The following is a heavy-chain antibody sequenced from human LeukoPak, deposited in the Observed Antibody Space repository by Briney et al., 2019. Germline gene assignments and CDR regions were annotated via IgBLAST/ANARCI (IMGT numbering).Heavy chain of an antibody. CDR2: INHSGST. V-gene: IGHV4-34*01. CDR1: GGSFSGYY. CDR3: ARGRSSMVRGYYYYYMDV. D-gene: IGHD3-10*01. Sequence: PSETLSLTCAVYGGSFSGYYWSWIRQPPGKGLEWIGEINHSGSTNYNPSLKSRVTISVDTSKNQFSLKLSSVTAADTAVYYCARGRSSMVRGYYYYYMDVWGKGTTVTISS. J-gene: IGHJ6*03.